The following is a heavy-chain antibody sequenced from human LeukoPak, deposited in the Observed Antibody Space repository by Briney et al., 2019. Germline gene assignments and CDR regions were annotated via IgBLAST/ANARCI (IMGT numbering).Heavy chain of an antibody. CDR2: INPNNGGT. J-gene: IGHJ5*02. CDR3: ARDTGDGYDNWFDP. V-gene: IGHV1-2*02. Sequence: ASVEVSCKASGYSFTGYILYWVRQAPGQGLEWMGWINPNNGGTKIAHKFQGRVTMTRDTSITTVYMELSSLLYDGTAVYYCARDTGDGYDNWFDPWGQGTLVTVSS. D-gene: IGHD3-22*01. CDR1: GYSFTGYI.